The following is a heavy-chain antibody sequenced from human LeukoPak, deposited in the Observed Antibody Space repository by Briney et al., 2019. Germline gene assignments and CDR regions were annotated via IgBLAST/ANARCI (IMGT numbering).Heavy chain of an antibody. V-gene: IGHV3-30-3*01. D-gene: IGHD4-17*01. CDR3: ARDNLDYGDYETIDY. J-gene: IGHJ4*02. Sequence: GGSLRLSCAASGFTFSSYAMHWVRQAPGKGLEWVAVISYDGSNKYYADSVKGRFTISRDNAKNSLYLQMNSLRAEDTAVYYCARDNLDYGDYETIDYWGQGTLVTVSS. CDR1: GFTFSSYA. CDR2: ISYDGSNK.